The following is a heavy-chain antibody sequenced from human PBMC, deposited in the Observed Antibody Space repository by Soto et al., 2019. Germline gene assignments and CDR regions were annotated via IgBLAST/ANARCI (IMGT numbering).Heavy chain of an antibody. CDR1: GAAITNDDFF. CDR2: ITYGGSI. D-gene: IGHD5-18*01. CDR3: AKMERTQLWLLVQN. J-gene: IGHJ4*02. V-gene: IGHV4-31*03. Sequence: PSETLSLTCTVCGAAITNDDFFWSWVRQHPYKGLEWLAYITYGGSIYYNPSLRSRLSVSIDKSKSQFSLNVRSVTAADTAVYFCAKMERTQLWLLVQNWGQGLPVTVSS.